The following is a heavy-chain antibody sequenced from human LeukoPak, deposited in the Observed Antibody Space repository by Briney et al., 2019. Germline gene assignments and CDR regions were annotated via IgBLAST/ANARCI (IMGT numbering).Heavy chain of an antibody. J-gene: IGHJ4*02. Sequence: GASVKVSCKASGGTFSSYAISWVRQAPGQGLEWMGRIIPILGIANYAQKFQGRVTITADKSTSTAYMELRSLGSDDTAVYYCARTPLGRGWYGGDYWGQGTLVTVSS. D-gene: IGHD6-19*01. CDR1: GGTFSSYA. CDR2: IIPILGIA. V-gene: IGHV1-69*04. CDR3: ARTPLGRGWYGGDY.